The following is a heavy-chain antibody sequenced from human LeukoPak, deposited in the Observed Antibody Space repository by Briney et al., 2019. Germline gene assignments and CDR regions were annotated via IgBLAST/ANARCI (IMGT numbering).Heavy chain of an antibody. Sequence: SETLSLTCTVSGGSISSYYWGWIRQPPGKGLEWIGYIYYSGSTNYNPSLKSRVTISVDTSKNQFSLKLSSVTAADTAVYYCARASDYDFWSGGDWFDPWSQGTLVTVSS. CDR2: IYYSGST. D-gene: IGHD3-3*01. CDR1: GGSISSYY. J-gene: IGHJ5*02. V-gene: IGHV4-59*01. CDR3: ARASDYDFWSGGDWFDP.